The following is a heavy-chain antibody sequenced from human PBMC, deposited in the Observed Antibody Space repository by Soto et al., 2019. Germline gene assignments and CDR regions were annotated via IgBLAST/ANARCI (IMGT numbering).Heavy chain of an antibody. D-gene: IGHD6-13*01. CDR1: GYSISSSNW. CDR2: IYYSGST. J-gene: IGHJ4*02. CDR3: ARTEPSSRGGYYFDY. Sequence: QVQLQESGPGLVKPSDTLSLTCAVSGYSISSSNWWGWIRQPPGKGLEWIGYIYYSGSTYYNPSLKSRVTMSVDTSKNQFSLKLSSVTAVDTAVYYCARTEPSSRGGYYFDYWGQGTLVTVSS. V-gene: IGHV4-28*01.